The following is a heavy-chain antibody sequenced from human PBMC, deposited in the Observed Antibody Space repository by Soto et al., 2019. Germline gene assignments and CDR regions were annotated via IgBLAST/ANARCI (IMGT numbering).Heavy chain of an antibody. CDR2: AYYSGRT. D-gene: IGHD3-22*01. CDR3: PRDYRYAGFDSTGYYYGGHFDS. CDR1: GKSVSTFY. J-gene: IGHJ4*02. Sequence: SETLSLTCTVSGKSVSTFYWSWIRQPPGKGLEWIGHAYYSGRTNYDPSLKRRVTISVDTYKNQFSLSLSSVPDADTAVYYCPRDYRYAGFDSTGYYYGGHFDSWGQGTLVTLSS. V-gene: IGHV4-59*02.